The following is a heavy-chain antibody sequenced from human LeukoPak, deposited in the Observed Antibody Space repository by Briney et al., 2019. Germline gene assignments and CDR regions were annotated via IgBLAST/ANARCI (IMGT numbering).Heavy chain of an antibody. Sequence: ASVKVSCKASGYTFTSYDINWVRQATGQGLEWMGWMNPNSGNTGYAQKFQGRVTMTRNTSISTAYMELSSLRSEDTAVYYCARGRANYGSGNYFFPDYWGQGTLVTVSS. CDR1: GYTFTSYD. V-gene: IGHV1-8*01. J-gene: IGHJ4*02. CDR2: MNPNSGNT. CDR3: ARGRANYGSGNYFFPDY. D-gene: IGHD3-10*01.